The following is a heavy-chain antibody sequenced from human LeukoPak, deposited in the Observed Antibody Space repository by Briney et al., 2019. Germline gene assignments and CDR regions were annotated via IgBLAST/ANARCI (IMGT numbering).Heavy chain of an antibody. D-gene: IGHD3-16*01. Sequence: GSLRLSCAASGFTFSSYEMNWVRQAPGKGLEWVSYISSSSSTIYYADSVKGRFTISRDNAKNSLYLQMNSLRAEDTAVYYCAKEVRGDAFDIWGQGTMVTVSS. J-gene: IGHJ3*02. CDR3: AKEVRGDAFDI. V-gene: IGHV3-48*03. CDR1: GFTFSSYE. CDR2: ISSSSSTI.